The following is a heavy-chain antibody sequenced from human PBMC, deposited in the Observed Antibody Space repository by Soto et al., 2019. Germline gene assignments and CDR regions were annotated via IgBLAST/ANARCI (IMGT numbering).Heavy chain of an antibody. CDR2: IYHSGST. CDR1: GGSISSGGYS. J-gene: IGHJ5*02. V-gene: IGHV4-30-2*01. Sequence: NPSETLSLTCAVSGGSISSGGYSWSWIRQPPGKGLEWIGYIYHSGSTYYNPSLKSRVTISVDRSKNQFSLKLSSVTAADTAVYYCARARLGYDSSGYYYSNWFDPWGRGTLVTVSS. D-gene: IGHD3-22*01. CDR3: ARARLGYDSSGYYYSNWFDP.